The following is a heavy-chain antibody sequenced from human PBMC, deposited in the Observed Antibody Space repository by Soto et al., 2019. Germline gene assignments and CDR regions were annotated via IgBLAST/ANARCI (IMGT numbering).Heavy chain of an antibody. CDR2: IIPMFDIV. CDR1: GGTFGSNA. CDR3: AREAEFEYFGY. D-gene: IGHD6-6*01. Sequence: SVKVSCKASGGTFGSNAISWVRQAPGQGLEWMGGIIPMFDIVHFAQKFQGRVTITADEFTSTAYMELSSLRSEDTAVYYCAREAEFEYFGYWGQGTPFTVSP. V-gene: IGHV1-69*13. J-gene: IGHJ4*02.